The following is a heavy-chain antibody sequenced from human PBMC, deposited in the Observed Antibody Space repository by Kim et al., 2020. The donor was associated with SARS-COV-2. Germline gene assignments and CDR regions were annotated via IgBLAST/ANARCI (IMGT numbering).Heavy chain of an antibody. Sequence: SETLSLTCTVSGGSISSYYWSWIRQPPGKGLEWIGYIYYSGSTNYNPSLKSRVTISVDTSKNQFSLKLSSVTAADTAMYYCARRGYSSNEGVYYYGMDVWGQGTTVTVAS. D-gene: IGHD6-13*01. CDR2: IYYSGST. CDR1: GGSISSYY. J-gene: IGHJ6*02. V-gene: IGHV4-59*08. CDR3: ARRGYSSNEGVYYYGMDV.